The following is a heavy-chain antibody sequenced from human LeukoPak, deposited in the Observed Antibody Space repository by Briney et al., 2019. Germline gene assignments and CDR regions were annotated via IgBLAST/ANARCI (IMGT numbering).Heavy chain of an antibody. CDR2: IYTSGST. D-gene: IGHD3-22*01. J-gene: IGHJ5*02. Sequence: WETLSLTCTVSGGSISSYYWSWIRQPPGKGLEWIAYIYTSGSTNNNPSLKSPVTISVDTSKNQFSLKLSSVTAADTAVYYCARLGGYYDSRGYYLDPWGQGTLVTVSS. CDR1: GGSISSYY. V-gene: IGHV4-4*09. CDR3: ARLGGYYDSRGYYLDP.